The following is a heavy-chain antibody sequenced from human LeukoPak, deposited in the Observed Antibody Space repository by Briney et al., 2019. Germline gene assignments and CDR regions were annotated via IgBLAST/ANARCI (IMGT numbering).Heavy chain of an antibody. V-gene: IGHV1-69*05. CDR2: IIPIFGTA. CDR3: ARDPPTDYDFWSGYFDY. D-gene: IGHD3-3*01. Sequence: SVKVSRKASGGTFSSYAISGVRQAPGQGLEWMGRIIPIFGTANYAQKFQGRVTITTDESTSTAYMELSSLRSEDTAVYYCARDPPTDYDFWSGYFDYWGQGTLVTLSS. J-gene: IGHJ4*02. CDR1: GGTFSSYA.